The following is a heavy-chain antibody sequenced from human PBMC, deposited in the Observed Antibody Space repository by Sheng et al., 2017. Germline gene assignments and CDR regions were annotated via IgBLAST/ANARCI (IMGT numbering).Heavy chain of an antibody. CDR1: GFTFSSYG. V-gene: IGHV3-23*04. J-gene: IGHJ4*02. Sequence: EVQLVESGGGLVQPGGTLRLSCAASGFTFSSYGMSWVRQAPGKGLEWVSAISGSGGSTYYADSVKGRFTISRDNSKNTLYLQMNSLRAEDTAVYYCAKTPLLWFRELLYRERFGGNYFDYWGQGTLVTVSS. CDR2: ISGSGGST. CDR3: AKTPLLWFRELLYRERFGGNYFDY. D-gene: IGHD3-10*01.